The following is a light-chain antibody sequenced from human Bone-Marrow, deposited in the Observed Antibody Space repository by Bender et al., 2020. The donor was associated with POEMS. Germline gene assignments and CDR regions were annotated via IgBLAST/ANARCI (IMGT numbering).Light chain of an antibody. V-gene: IGLV1-44*01. J-gene: IGLJ3*02. CDR1: SSNIGTNP. CDR3: AAWEDSLNGWV. CDR2: INN. Sequence: QSVLTQPPSASGTPGQRVTISCSGSSSNIGTNPVNWYQQLPGTAPKLLIYINNQRPSGVPDRLSGSKSGTSASLAISGLQSGDEADYYCAAWEDSLNGWVFGGGTKLTVL.